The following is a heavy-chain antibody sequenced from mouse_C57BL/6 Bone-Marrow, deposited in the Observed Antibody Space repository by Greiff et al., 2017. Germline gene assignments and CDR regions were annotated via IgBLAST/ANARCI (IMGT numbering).Heavy chain of an antibody. CDR1: GYTFTSYW. D-gene: IGHD4-1*01. J-gene: IGHJ1*03. CDR3: ARKRTGKGYIDV. CDR2: IDPNSGGT. V-gene: IGHV1-72*01. Sequence: VQLQQPGAELVKPGASVKLSCKASGYTFTSYWMHWVKQRPGRGLEWIGMIDPNSGGTKYNEKFKSKATLTVDKPSSTAYMQLSSLTSDDSAVYYCARKRTGKGYIDVWGTGTTVTVSS.